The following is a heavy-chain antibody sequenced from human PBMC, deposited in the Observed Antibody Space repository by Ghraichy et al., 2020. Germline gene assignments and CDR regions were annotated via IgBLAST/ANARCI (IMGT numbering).Heavy chain of an antibody. D-gene: IGHD7-27*01. CDR1: GFTFDDYT. Sequence: GGSLRLSCTASGFTFDDYTMHWVRQPPGKGLEWVSIITGDGGNKYYVDSVRGRFTISRDNRRNSLYLQMNNLRPEDTAFYYCAKEISYTGDDLYFDSWGRGTLVTVSS. J-gene: IGHJ4*02. CDR3: AKEISYTGDDLYFDS. V-gene: IGHV3-43*01. CDR2: ITGDGGNK.